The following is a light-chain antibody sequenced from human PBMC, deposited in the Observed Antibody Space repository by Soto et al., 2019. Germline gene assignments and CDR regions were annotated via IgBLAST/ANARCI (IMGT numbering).Light chain of an antibody. CDR1: QSVTSY. Sequence: GFTQSPAALVLSPWERATLSCRASQSVTSYLAWYQQRPVQAPRLLIYEASNTATDIPARFSGSGSGPAFTLTLSSLEPEDFAVYTSPQRTNWPITSGQGTRLEI. CDR2: EAS. CDR3: PQRTNWPIT. V-gene: IGKV3-11*01. J-gene: IGKJ5*01.